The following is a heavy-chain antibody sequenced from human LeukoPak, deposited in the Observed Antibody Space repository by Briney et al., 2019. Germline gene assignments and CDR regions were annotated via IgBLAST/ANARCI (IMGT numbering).Heavy chain of an antibody. CDR3: ARGNYDFWSGEFDY. CDR1: GGTFSSYA. J-gene: IGHJ4*02. Sequence: ASVKVSCKASGGTFSSYAISWVRQAPGQGLEWMGWISAYNGNTKYAQKLQGRVTMTTDTSTSTAHMELRSLRSDDTAVYYCARGNYDFWSGEFDYWGQGTLVTVSS. V-gene: IGHV1-18*01. D-gene: IGHD3-3*01. CDR2: ISAYNGNT.